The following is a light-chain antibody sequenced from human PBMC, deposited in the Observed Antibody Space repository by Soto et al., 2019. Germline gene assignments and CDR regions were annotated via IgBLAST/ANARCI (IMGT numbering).Light chain of an antibody. V-gene: IGKV1-5*03. CDR3: QQYSTYTPRT. CDR2: KAS. Sequence: DIQITQSPSTLSASVGYRVTITGRASQSISILLAWYQQKPGKAPKILIYKASSLESGVPSRFSGSGSGTEFTLTISSLQPDDFATYYCQQYSTYTPRTFGQGTKVDI. CDR1: QSISIL. J-gene: IGKJ1*01.